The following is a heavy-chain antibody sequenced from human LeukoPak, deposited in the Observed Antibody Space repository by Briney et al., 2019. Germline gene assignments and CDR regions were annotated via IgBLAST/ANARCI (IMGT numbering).Heavy chain of an antibody. Sequence: ASVKVSCKASGGTFSGYAISWVRQAPGQGLEWMGGIIPIFGTANYAQKFQGRVTITADESTSTAYMELSSLRSEDTAVYYCARDWVIQSNWFDPWGQGTLVTVSS. CDR1: GGTFSGYA. V-gene: IGHV1-69*13. D-gene: IGHD5-18*01. CDR3: ARDWVIQSNWFDP. CDR2: IIPIFGTA. J-gene: IGHJ5*02.